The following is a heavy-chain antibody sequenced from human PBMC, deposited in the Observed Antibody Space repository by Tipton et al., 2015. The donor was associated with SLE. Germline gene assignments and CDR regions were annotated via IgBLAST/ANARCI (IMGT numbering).Heavy chain of an antibody. CDR2: IYKSGST. V-gene: IGHV4-59*11. Sequence: TLSLTCTVSGGSISSHSWSWIRQPPGKGLEWIGHIYKSGSTNYRPSLKSRVTISVDTSKSQFSLKLSSVTAADTAVYYCTGEWQQVVGVAYWGLGALVTVSS. CDR3: TGEWQQVVGVAY. D-gene: IGHD3-16*01. J-gene: IGHJ4*02. CDR1: GGSISSHS.